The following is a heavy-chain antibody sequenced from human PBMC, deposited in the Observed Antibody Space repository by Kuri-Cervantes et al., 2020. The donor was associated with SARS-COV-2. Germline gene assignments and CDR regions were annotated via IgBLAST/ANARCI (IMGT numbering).Heavy chain of an antibody. CDR2: IKQDGSEK. J-gene: IGHJ4*02. V-gene: IGHV3-7*01. D-gene: IGHD2-21*01. Sequence: GGSLRLSCAASGFTFSSYWMSWVRQAPGKGLEWVANIKQDGSEKYYVDSVKGRFTISRDNAKNSLYLQMNSLRAEDTAVYYCARGYGVIAPLYYFDYWGQGTLVTVSS. CDR1: GFTFSSYW. CDR3: ARGYGVIAPLYYFDY.